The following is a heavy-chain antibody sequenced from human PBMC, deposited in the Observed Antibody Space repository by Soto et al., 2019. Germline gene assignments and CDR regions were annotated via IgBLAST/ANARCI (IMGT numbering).Heavy chain of an antibody. CDR2: ISGNGKNT. CDR3: AKVAALWDPVATAVSYYFEY. D-gene: IGHD2-15*01. Sequence: EVQLLESGGGLVQPGGSQRLSCAASGFTFATYIMTWVRQAPGKGLERVSAISGNGKNTYYADSVKGRFTISRDNSKNTLYLQMNSLRADDTAVYYCAKVAALWDPVATAVSYYFEYWGQGTLVTVSS. CDR1: GFTFATYI. J-gene: IGHJ4*02. V-gene: IGHV3-23*01.